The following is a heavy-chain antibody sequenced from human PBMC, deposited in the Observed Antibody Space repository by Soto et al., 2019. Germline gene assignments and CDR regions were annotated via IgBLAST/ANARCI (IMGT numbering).Heavy chain of an antibody. J-gene: IGHJ5*02. V-gene: IGHV3-30-3*01. Sequence: QVQLLESGGGVVQPGRSLRLSCATSGFTFSSYAMHWVRQAPGKGLERVADISYDGSNKYYADSVKGRFTISIDNSKHTLYLQMNSLRAEDTAVYYCARGMIVVVVAGGYYWFDPWGKGTLVTVSS. CDR1: GFTFSSYA. CDR2: ISYDGSNK. CDR3: ARGMIVVVVAGGYYWFDP. D-gene: IGHD2-15*01.